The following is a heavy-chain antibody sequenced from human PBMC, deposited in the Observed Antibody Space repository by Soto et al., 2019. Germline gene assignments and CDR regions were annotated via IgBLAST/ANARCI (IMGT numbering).Heavy chain of an antibody. J-gene: IGHJ6*02. Sequence: QVQMVESGGGVVQPGRSLRLSCAASGFSFSTYGMHWVRQAPGKGLGWMAVISNDGSDKYYADSVKGRFTISRDNSKDTLFLQMNSLRGEDTAVYYCAKVVRADSTSSNFYYYSGMDVWGQGTTVTVSS. V-gene: IGHV3-30*18. CDR2: ISNDGSDK. D-gene: IGHD6-6*01. CDR1: GFSFSTYG. CDR3: AKVVRADSTSSNFYYYSGMDV.